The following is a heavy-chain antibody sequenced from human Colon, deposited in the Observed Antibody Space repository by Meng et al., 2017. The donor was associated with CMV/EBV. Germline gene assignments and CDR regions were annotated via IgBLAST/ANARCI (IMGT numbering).Heavy chain of an antibody. CDR2: ITFNSGTT. J-gene: IGHJ5*01. CDR1: GFIFSNYA. V-gene: IGHV3-64*02. CDR3: ARGVSSGWRIRPFDS. Sequence: GESLQISCVASGFIFSNYAMHWVRQTPGTGLQYVSGITFNSGTTYYAAAVQGRFTISRDNFKNTLYLEMGSLRGDDAGVYFCARGVSSGWRIRPFDSWGQGTVVTVSS. D-gene: IGHD6-19*01.